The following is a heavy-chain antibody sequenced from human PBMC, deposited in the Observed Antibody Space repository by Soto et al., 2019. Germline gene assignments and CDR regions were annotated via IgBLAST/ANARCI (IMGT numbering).Heavy chain of an antibody. D-gene: IGHD6-19*01. V-gene: IGHV4-34*01. J-gene: IGHJ4*02. CDR3: GPRGAVADPRGY. Sequence: SETLSLTCAVYGGSFIDFYWTWIRQLPGKGLEWIGEINHSGSTNYNPSLKSRVAISVDTSKNQFSLNLRSVTAADTAVYYCGPRGAVADPRGYWGQGTLVTVS. CDR2: INHSGST. CDR1: GGSFIDFY.